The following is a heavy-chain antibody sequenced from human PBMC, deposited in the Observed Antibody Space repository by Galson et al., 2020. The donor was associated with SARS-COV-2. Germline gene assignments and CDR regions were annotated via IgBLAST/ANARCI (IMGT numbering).Heavy chain of an antibody. V-gene: IGHV4-31*03. Sequence: ASETLSLTCTVSGGSISSGGYYWSWIRQHPGKGLEWIGYIYYSGSTYYNPSLKSRVTISVDTSKNQFSLKLSSVTAADTAVYYCARGGTVTTQDYWGQGTLVTVSS. D-gene: IGHD4-17*01. CDR3: ARGGTVTTQDY. CDR1: GGSISSGGYY. J-gene: IGHJ4*02. CDR2: IYYSGST.